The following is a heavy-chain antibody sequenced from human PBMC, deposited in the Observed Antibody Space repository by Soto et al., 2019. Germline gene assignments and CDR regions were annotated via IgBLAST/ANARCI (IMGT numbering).Heavy chain of an antibody. D-gene: IGHD6-19*01. CDR2: ISYDGSNK. V-gene: IGHV3-30*03. J-gene: IGHJ4*02. Sequence: GGSLRLSCAASGFTFSSYGMHWVRQAPGKGLEWVAVISYDGSNKYYADSVKGRFTISRDNSKNTLYLQMNSLRAEDTAVYYCASATHYSSGWACDYWGQGTLVTVSS. CDR1: GFTFSSYG. CDR3: ASATHYSSGWACDY.